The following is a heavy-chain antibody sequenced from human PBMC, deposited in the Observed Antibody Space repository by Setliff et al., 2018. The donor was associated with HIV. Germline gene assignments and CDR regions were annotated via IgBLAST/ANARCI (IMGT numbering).Heavy chain of an antibody. D-gene: IGHD2-8*01. CDR2: IDSNNGSR. CDR3: VRLTADRTNYYYYMDV. Sequence: ASVKVSCKASGYSLSTYAISWVRQAPGQGLEWMGWIDSNNGSRNFAQKFRGRVTMTTDISTNTAYMEVRSLSFDDTAVYYCVRLTADRTNYYYYMDVWGKGTTVTV. V-gene: IGHV1-18*01. CDR1: GYSLSTYA. J-gene: IGHJ6*03.